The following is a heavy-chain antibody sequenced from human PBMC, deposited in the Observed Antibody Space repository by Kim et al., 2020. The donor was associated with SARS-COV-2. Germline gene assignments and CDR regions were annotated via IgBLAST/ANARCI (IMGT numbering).Heavy chain of an antibody. V-gene: IGHV3-9*01. J-gene: IGHJ2*01. Sequence: YADSVKVLFTISRDNAKNSLYLQMNRLRAEDTALYYCAKERSTWFGYFDLWGRGTLVTVSS. CDR3: AKERSTWFGYFDL. D-gene: IGHD3-10*01.